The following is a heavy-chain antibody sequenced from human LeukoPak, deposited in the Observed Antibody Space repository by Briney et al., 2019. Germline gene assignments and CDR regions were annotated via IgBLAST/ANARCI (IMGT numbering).Heavy chain of an antibody. CDR3: ARDRFGDLNYFDY. Sequence: SETLSLTCTVSGGSISSYFWSWNRQPAGKGLEWIGRIYTSGSTNYNPSLKSRVTISADKSTNQFSLKLSSVTAADTAVYYCARDRFGDLNYFDYWGQGTLVTVSS. D-gene: IGHD3-3*01. CDR1: GGSISSYF. CDR2: IYTSGST. J-gene: IGHJ4*02. V-gene: IGHV4-4*07.